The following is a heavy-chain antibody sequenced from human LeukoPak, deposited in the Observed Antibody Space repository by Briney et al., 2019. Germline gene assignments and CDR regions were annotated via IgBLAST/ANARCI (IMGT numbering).Heavy chain of an antibody. CDR3: ASITMVRGGIDY. CDR2: ISWNSGSI. CDR1: GFTFISYS. J-gene: IGHJ4*02. D-gene: IGHD3-10*01. V-gene: IGHV3-9*01. Sequence: GGSLSPSCAAPGFTFISYSMNWVRQAPGKGLGWASGISWNSGSIGYADSVKGRFTISRDNAKNTLYLQMNSLRAEDTAVYYCASITMVRGGIDYWGQGTLVTVSS.